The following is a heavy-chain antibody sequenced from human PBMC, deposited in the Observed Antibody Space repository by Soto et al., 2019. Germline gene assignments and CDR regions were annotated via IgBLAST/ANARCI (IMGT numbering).Heavy chain of an antibody. Sequence: LRLSCAASGFSFSKYSMNWVRQAPGKGLEWVAVISYDGSNKYYADSVKGRFTISRDNSKNTLYLQMNSLRAEDTAVYYCARTRESIVGATGFDYWGQGTLVTVSS. CDR1: GFSFSKYS. D-gene: IGHD1-26*01. J-gene: IGHJ4*02. CDR3: ARTRESIVGATGFDY. CDR2: ISYDGSNK. V-gene: IGHV3-30*03.